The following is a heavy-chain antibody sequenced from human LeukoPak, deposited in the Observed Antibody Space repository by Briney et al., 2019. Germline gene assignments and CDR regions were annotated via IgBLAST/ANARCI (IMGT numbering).Heavy chain of an antibody. CDR1: GGSISSYY. D-gene: IGHD1-26*01. CDR2: IYTSGST. J-gene: IGHJ6*03. V-gene: IGHV4-4*07. CDR3: ARGFPKSIVGATYKSYYYYYMDV. Sequence: SETLSLTCTVSGGSISSYYWSWLRQPAGKGLEWIGRIYTSGSTNYNPSLKSRVTMSVDTSKNQFSLKLSSVTAADTAVYYCARGFPKSIVGATYKSYYYYYMDVWGKGTTVTVSS.